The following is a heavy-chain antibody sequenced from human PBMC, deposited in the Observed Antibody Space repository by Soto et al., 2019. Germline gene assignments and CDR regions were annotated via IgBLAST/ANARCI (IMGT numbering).Heavy chain of an antibody. J-gene: IGHJ4*02. CDR3: AKSYSSNWYDYFDY. CDR1: EFTFSTYA. CDR2: ISGSGDTT. Sequence: EVQLLESGGGLVQPGGSLRLSCAASEFTFSTYAMSWVRQAPGKGLEWVSAISGSGDTTYYADSVKGRFTISRDTYKNTLFLQMNSLRAEDTALYYCAKSYSSNWYDYFDYWGQGTLVTVSS. D-gene: IGHD6-13*01. V-gene: IGHV3-23*01.